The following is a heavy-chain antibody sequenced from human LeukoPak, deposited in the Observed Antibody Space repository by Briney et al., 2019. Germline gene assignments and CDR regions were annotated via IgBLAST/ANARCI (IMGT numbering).Heavy chain of an antibody. CDR3: ASLRGDGSGSLDY. Sequence: PSQTLSLTCAVSGGSISSSNWWSWVRQPPGKGLEWIGEIYHSGSTNYNPSLKSRVTISVDKSKNQFSLKLSSVTAADTAVYYCASLRGDGSGSLDYWGQGTLVTVSS. CDR2: IYHSGST. D-gene: IGHD3-10*01. J-gene: IGHJ4*02. CDR1: GGSISSSNW. V-gene: IGHV4-4*02.